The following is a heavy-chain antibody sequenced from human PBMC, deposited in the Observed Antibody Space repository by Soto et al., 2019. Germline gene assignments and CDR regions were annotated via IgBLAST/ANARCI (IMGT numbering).Heavy chain of an antibody. V-gene: IGHV3-23*01. Sequence: GGSLRLSCEASGFTFSSYAMSWVRQAPGKGLEWVSAISGSGGSTYYADSVKGRFTISRDNSKNTLYLQMNSLRAEDTAVYYCAKDVRYNWNPVGFDYWGQGTLVTVSS. J-gene: IGHJ4*02. CDR1: GFTFSSYA. CDR3: AKDVRYNWNPVGFDY. D-gene: IGHD1-20*01. CDR2: ISGSGGST.